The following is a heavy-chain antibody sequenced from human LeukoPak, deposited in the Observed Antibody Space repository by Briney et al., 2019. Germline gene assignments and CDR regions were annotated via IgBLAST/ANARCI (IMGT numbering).Heavy chain of an antibody. Sequence: GGSLRLPCAASGFTFSSYSMNWVRQAPGKGLEWVSSISSSSSYIYYADSVKGRFTISRDNAKNSLYLQMNSLRAEDTAVYYCARGKQLLSGEFDYWGQGTLVTVSS. J-gene: IGHJ4*02. CDR3: ARGKQLLSGEFDY. V-gene: IGHV3-21*01. CDR1: GFTFSSYS. CDR2: ISSSSSYI. D-gene: IGHD2-2*01.